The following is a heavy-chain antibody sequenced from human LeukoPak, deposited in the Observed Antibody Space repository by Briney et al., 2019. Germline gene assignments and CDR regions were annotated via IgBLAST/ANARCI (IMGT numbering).Heavy chain of an antibody. CDR2: INTNTGNP. CDR3: ARGEELLLGGDAFDI. CDR1: GYTFTSYA. D-gene: IGHD1-26*01. V-gene: IGHV7-4-1*02. Sequence: ASVKVSCKASGYTFTSYAMNWVRQAPGQGLEWMGWINTNTGNPTYAQGFTGRFVFSLDPSVSTAYLQISSLKAEDTGVYYCARGEELLLGGDAFDIWGQGTMVTVSS. J-gene: IGHJ3*02.